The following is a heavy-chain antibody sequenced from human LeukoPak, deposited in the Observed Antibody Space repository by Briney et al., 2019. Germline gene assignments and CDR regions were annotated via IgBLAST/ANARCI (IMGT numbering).Heavy chain of an antibody. CDR2: IYYSGST. J-gene: IGHJ4*02. D-gene: IGHD6-13*01. CDR3: ARILAAAGPRHFDY. V-gene: IGHV4-31*03. Sequence: SETLSLTCTVSGGSISSGGYYWSWIRRHPGKGLEWIGYIYYSGSTYYNPSLKSRVTISVDTSKNQFSLKLSSVTAADTAVYYCARILAAAGPRHFDYWGQGTLVTVSS. CDR1: GGSISSGGYY.